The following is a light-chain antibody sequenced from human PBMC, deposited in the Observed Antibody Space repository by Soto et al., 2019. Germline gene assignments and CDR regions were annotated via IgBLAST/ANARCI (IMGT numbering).Light chain of an antibody. V-gene: IGKV3-20*01. CDR3: QQYGSSGT. Sequence: EIVLTQSPGTLSLSPGERATLSCRASQSVSNNYLAWYQQKPGQAPRLLIYGASTRATGIPDRFSGSGSGTDFTLTISRLEPEDFAVYYCQQYGSSGTFVQGTKVEIK. J-gene: IGKJ1*01. CDR1: QSVSNNY. CDR2: GAS.